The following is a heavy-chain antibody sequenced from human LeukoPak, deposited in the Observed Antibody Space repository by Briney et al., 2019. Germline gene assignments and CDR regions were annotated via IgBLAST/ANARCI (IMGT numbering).Heavy chain of an antibody. CDR2: IKQDGSEK. CDR1: GFTFSSYW. J-gene: IGHJ3*02. CDR3: VRDSMVRGGGQAFDI. V-gene: IGHV3-7*01. Sequence: GGSLRLSCAASGFTFSSYWMAWVRQAPGKGLEWVANIKQDGSEKYYVDSVKGRFIISRDNAKNSLFLQMNSLRAEATAVYHCVRDSMVRGGGQAFDIWGQGIMVTVSS. D-gene: IGHD3-10*01.